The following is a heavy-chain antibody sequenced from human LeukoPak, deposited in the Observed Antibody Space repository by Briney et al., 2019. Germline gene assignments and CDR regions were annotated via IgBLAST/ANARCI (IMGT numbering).Heavy chain of an antibody. CDR1: GFTFSTYW. Sequence: GGSLRLSCAASGFTFSTYWMSWVRQAPGKGLEWVANIKQDGSEKYYVDSVKGRFTISRDNGKNSLYLQMNSLRAEDTAVYYCASHYYDFWSGYYFDYRGQGTLVTVSS. CDR3: ASHYYDFWSGYYFDY. D-gene: IGHD3-3*01. CDR2: IKQDGSEK. J-gene: IGHJ4*02. V-gene: IGHV3-7*01.